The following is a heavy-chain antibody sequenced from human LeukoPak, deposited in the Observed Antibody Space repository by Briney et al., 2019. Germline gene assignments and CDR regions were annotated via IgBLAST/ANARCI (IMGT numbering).Heavy chain of an antibody. CDR2: IHNSGST. D-gene: IGHD1-1*01. CDR3: ARAKAGTSH. V-gene: IGHV4-4*09. CDR1: GGSISDYY. Sequence: PSETLSLTCTVSGGSISDYYCAWIRQPPGKGLEWVGHIHNSGSTNYNPSLKSRVTISADTTKNQFSLKLGFVTAADTAMYYCARAKAGTSHWGQGTLVTVSS. J-gene: IGHJ4*02.